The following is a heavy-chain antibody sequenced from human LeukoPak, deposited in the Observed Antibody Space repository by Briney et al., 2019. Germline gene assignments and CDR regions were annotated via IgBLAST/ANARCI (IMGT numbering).Heavy chain of an antibody. V-gene: IGHV3-53*01. CDR3: ARDFGDSSGYYFGSTDYYGMDV. Sequence: GGSLRLSCAASGFTVSSNHMTWVRQAPGKGLEWVSVIYSGGSTYYADSVKGRFTISRDNSKNTLYLQVNSLRAEDTAVYYCARDFGDSSGYYFGSTDYYGMDVWGQGTTVTVSS. CDR2: IYSGGST. CDR1: GFTVSSNH. D-gene: IGHD3-22*01. J-gene: IGHJ6*02.